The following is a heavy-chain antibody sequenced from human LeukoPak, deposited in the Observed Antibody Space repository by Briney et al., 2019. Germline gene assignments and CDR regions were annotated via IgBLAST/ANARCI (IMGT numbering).Heavy chain of an antibody. CDR2: IWCDGSNK. CDR1: GFSFSNYD. Sequence: PGRSLRLSCAASGFSFSNYDMHWVRQAPGKGLEWVAIIWCDGSNKYYGDSVKGRFTISRDNSKNTLYLQMNSLRAEDTAMYYCATMDVWGQGTTVTVSS. CDR3: ATMDV. J-gene: IGHJ6*02. V-gene: IGHV3-33*01.